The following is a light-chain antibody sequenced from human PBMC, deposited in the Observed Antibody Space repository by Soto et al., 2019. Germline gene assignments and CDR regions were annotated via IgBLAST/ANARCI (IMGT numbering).Light chain of an antibody. V-gene: IGLV2-14*01. CDR3: TSYTITSPYV. CDR1: SSDIGRYNF. J-gene: IGLJ1*01. CDR2: EAT. Sequence: QSALTQPASMSGSPGQSITISCTGTSSDIGRYNFVSWYQHHPGKAPKLIIYEATKRPSGVSYRFSGSKSGNTASLTISGLQAEDEADYYRTSYTITSPYVFGTGTKVTVL.